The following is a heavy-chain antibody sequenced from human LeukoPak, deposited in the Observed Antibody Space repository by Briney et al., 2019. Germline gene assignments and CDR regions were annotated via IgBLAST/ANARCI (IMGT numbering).Heavy chain of an antibody. CDR1: GGSITSSSHY. Sequence: PSETLSLTCTVSGGSITSSSHYWGWIRQPPGKGLEWIGSIYYSGSTYYNLSLKSRVTISVDTSKNQFSLRLSSVTATDTSVYYCARAGVPAAITSYYYMDVWGKGTTVTVSS. D-gene: IGHD2-2*02. V-gene: IGHV4-39*07. J-gene: IGHJ6*03. CDR3: ARAGVPAAITSYYYMDV. CDR2: IYYSGST.